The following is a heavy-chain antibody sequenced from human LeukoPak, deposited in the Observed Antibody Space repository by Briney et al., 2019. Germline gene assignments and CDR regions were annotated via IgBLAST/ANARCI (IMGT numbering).Heavy chain of an antibody. Sequence: GGSLRLSCAASGFTFSSYWMNWARQAPGKGLEWVAHIWFDGSNKYFADSVKGRFTISRDNSKNTLYLQMNSLRAEDTAVYYCARDGRSGPHFDSWGQGTLVTVSS. CDR3: ARDGRSGPHFDS. D-gene: IGHD1-1*01. CDR2: IWFDGSNK. V-gene: IGHV3-33*08. J-gene: IGHJ4*02. CDR1: GFTFSSYW.